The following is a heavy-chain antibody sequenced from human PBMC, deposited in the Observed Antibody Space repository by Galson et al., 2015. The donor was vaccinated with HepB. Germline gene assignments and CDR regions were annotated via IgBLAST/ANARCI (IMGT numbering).Heavy chain of an antibody. CDR3: ARFGIRGSSTSAGFDY. CDR2: ISGYNGDT. Sequence: SVKVSCKASGYTFYSYGISWVRQAPGQGLEWMGWISGYNGDTNYAQNLQGRVTMTTDTSTSTAYMGLRSLRSDDTAVYYCARFGIRGSSTSAGFDYWGQGTRVTVSS. V-gene: IGHV1-18*01. D-gene: IGHD6-6*01. CDR1: GYTFYSYG. J-gene: IGHJ4*02.